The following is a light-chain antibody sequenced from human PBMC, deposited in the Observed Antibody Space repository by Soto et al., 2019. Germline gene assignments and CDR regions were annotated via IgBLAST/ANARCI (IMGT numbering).Light chain of an antibody. J-gene: IGKJ1*01. CDR3: QQYASTWT. V-gene: IGKV3-20*01. Sequence: EIVLTQSPGTLSLSPGERATLSCRASQSVSSTYVAWYQQKSGQAPRLLIHGASSRATGIPDRFSGSGSGTDFTLTISRLEPEDFAVYYCQQYASTWTFGQGTKVEIK. CDR1: QSVSSTY. CDR2: GAS.